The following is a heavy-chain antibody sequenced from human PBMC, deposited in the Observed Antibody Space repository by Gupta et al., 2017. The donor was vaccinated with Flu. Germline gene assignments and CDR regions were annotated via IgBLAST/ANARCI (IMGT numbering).Heavy chain of an antibody. Sequence: QVQLQQWGAGLLRPSETLSLTCAVYGGSFSGYYWSWIRQPPGKGLEWIGEINHSGSTNYNPSLKSRVTISVDTSKNQFSLKLSSVTAADTAVYYCARRYDLRVRYFQHWGQGTLVTVSS. J-gene: IGHJ1*01. V-gene: IGHV4-34*01. CDR2: INHSGST. D-gene: IGHD3-10*01. CDR1: GGSFSGYY. CDR3: ARRYDLRVRYFQH.